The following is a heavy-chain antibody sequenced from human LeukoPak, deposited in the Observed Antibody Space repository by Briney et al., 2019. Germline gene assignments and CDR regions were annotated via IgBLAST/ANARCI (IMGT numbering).Heavy chain of an antibody. CDR1: GYTFTGYY. D-gene: IGHD2-21*02. Sequence: ASVKVSCKASGYTFTGYYMHWVRQAPGQGLEWMGWINPNSGGTNYAQKFQGRVTMTRDTSISTAYMELSRLRSDDTAVYYCARDGVVTAMGVYSYYYYMDVWGKGTTVTVSS. CDR2: INPNSGGT. V-gene: IGHV1-2*02. J-gene: IGHJ6*03. CDR3: ARDGVVTAMGVYSYYYYMDV.